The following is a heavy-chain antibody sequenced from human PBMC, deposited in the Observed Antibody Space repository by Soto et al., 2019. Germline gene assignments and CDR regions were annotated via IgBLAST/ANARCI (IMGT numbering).Heavy chain of an antibody. Sequence: NPGGSLRLSCAASGFTFSDYYMSWIRQAPGKGLEWVSYISSSSSYTNYADSVKGRFTISRDNAKNSLYLQMNSLRAEDTAVYYCARDQPRSPTGWFDPWGQGTLVTVSS. V-gene: IGHV3-11*06. CDR2: ISSSSSYT. CDR1: GFTFSDYY. CDR3: ARDQPRSPTGWFDP. J-gene: IGHJ5*02.